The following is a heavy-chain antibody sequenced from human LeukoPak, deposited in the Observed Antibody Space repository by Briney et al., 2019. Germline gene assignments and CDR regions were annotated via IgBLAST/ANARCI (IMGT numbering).Heavy chain of an antibody. CDR2: MCGTAGCT. CDR3: AKDRPNFHEDSGHYYRRDGDS. CDR1: GFTFYMYA. Sequence: GGSLRLSCQASGFTFYMYAMSWVRQAPGKGLEWVASMCGTAGCTFYPDSVKGRFTISRDNSKNVLYLRMNSLTAEDTAIYYCAKDRPNFHEDSGHYYRRDGDSWGQGTLVTVSS. J-gene: IGHJ5*01. D-gene: IGHD3-22*01. V-gene: IGHV3-23*01.